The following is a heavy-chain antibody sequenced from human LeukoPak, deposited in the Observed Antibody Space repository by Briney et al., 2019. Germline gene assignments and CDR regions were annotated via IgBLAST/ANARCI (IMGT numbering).Heavy chain of an antibody. CDR2: INPNSGGT. CDR3: ARESAYYYDSSGLYHWFDP. V-gene: IGHV1-2*02. D-gene: IGHD3-22*01. Sequence: ASVKVSCKASGYTFTGYYMHWVRQAPGQGLEWMGWINPNSGGTNYAQKFQGRVTMTRDTSISTAYMELSRLRSDDTAVYYCARESAYYYDSSGLYHWFDPWGQGTLVTVSS. J-gene: IGHJ5*02. CDR1: GYTFTGYY.